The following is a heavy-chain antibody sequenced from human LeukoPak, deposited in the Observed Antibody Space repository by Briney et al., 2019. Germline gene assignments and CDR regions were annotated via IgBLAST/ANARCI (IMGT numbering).Heavy chain of an antibody. V-gene: IGHV4-39*01. D-gene: IGHD2/OR15-2a*01. J-gene: IGHJ5*02. CDR2: IYYSGTT. CDR3: ARHTAIGSPGRWFDP. Sequence: PSETLSLTCTVSGGSISRSSHYWGWVRQPPGKGLEWIGSIYYSGTTYYNPSVKNRVTISVDTSRNQFSLKLSSVTAADTGFYYCARHTAIGSPGRWFDPWGQGTLVSVSS. CDR1: GGSISRSSHY.